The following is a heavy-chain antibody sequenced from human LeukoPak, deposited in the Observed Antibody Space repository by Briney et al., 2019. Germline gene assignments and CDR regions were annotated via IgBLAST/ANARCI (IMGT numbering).Heavy chain of an antibody. D-gene: IGHD3-9*01. Sequence: PGGSLRLSCAASGFTFSSYGMHWVRQAPGKGLEWVAFIRYDGSNKYYADSVKGRFTISRDNSKNTLYLQMNSLRAEDTAVYCCAKALRYFDRNWFDPWGQGTLVTVSS. CDR2: IRYDGSNK. CDR1: GFTFSSYG. CDR3: AKALRYFDRNWFDP. V-gene: IGHV3-30*02. J-gene: IGHJ5*02.